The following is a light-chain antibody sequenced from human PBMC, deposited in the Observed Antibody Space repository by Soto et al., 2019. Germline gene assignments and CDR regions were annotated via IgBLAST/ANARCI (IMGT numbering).Light chain of an antibody. CDR1: SSDIGTYDY. V-gene: IGLV2-14*01. J-gene: IGLJ2*01. CDR2: EVI. Sequence: QSALTQPASVSGSPGQSITISCTGTSSDIGTYDYVSWYQHHPGKAPKLMIYEVINRPSGVSDRFSGSKSGKTASLTISGLQAEDEADYYCSSYTTTTTPVVFGGGTKLTVL. CDR3: SSYTTTTTPVV.